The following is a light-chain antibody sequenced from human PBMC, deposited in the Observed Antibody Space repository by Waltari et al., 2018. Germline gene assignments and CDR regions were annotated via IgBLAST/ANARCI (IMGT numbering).Light chain of an antibody. CDR2: DVS. Sequence: QPALTQPAPVSGSTGQSITISCAGTSRDVGDYNYASWYQQYPGEAPKLIIYDVSHRPSGVSNRFTGSKSGNTASLTISGLQAEDEADYYCSSYISDDTLDVFGTGTKVTVL. J-gene: IGLJ1*01. V-gene: IGLV2-14*03. CDR3: SSYISDDTLDV. CDR1: SRDVGDYNY.